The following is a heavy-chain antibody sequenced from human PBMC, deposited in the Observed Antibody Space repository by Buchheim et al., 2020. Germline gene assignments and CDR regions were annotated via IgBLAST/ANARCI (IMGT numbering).Heavy chain of an antibody. CDR1: RFIFSDYG. J-gene: IGHJ4*02. Sequence: QAQLVESGGGVVQPGRSLRLSCAASRFIFSDYGMHWVRQAPGKGLEWVAVTSYDGSNQSYADSVKGRFTISRDNSKNTLYLQMNRLRIEDTAVYYCVKGGSGSYVRVNFDSWGRGIL. CDR3: VKGGSGSYVRVNFDS. V-gene: IGHV3-30*18. CDR2: TSYDGSNQ. D-gene: IGHD3-10*01.